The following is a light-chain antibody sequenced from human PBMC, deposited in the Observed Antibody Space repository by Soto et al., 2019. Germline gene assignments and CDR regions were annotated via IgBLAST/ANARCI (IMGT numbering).Light chain of an antibody. CDR1: QIISSY. Sequence: IQMTQSPSSLSASVGYRVTITCRASQIISSYLNWYQQKPGKAPKLLIYAASSLQSGVPSRFSGSGAGTDFTLTISSLKPEDFATYYCQHSYRALTFGGGTKVEIK. CDR3: QHSYRALT. V-gene: IGKV1-39*01. J-gene: IGKJ4*01. CDR2: AAS.